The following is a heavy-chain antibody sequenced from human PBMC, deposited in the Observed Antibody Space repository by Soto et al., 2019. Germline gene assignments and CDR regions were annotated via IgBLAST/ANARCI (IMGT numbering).Heavy chain of an antibody. J-gene: IGHJ4*02. CDR2: INHSGST. CDR1: GGSFSGYY. D-gene: IGHD3-10*01. Sequence: SETLSLTCAVYGGSFSGYYWSWIRQPPGKGLEWIGEINHSGSTNYNPSLKSRVTISVDTSKNQFSLKLSSVTAADTAVYYCARGRVKLLWFSYFDYWGQGTLVTVSS. CDR3: ARGRVKLLWFSYFDY. V-gene: IGHV4-34*01.